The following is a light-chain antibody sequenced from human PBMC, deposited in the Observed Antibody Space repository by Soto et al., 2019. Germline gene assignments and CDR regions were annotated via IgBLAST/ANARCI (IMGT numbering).Light chain of an antibody. CDR3: QQYGRSPRT. V-gene: IGKV3-20*01. CDR1: QSVDSSH. Sequence: VLTQSPETLSLSPGEGATLSCRASQSVDSSHLAWYQQKPGQAPRLLIYGASSRATGIPDRFSGRGSGSDFTLTISRLEPEDFAVYYCQQYGRSPRTFGQRSMA. CDR2: GAS. J-gene: IGKJ1*01.